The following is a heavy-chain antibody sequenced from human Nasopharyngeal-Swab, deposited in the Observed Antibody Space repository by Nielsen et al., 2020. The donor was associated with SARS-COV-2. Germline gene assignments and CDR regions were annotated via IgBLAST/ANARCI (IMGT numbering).Heavy chain of an antibody. CDR3: ARSADIVLMVYAIPRGPFDY. V-gene: IGHV3-48*02. Sequence: GESLKISCAASGFTFSSYSMNWVRQAPEKGLEWVSYISSSSSTIYYTDSVKGRFTISRDNAKNSLYLQMNSLRDEDTAVYYCARSADIVLMVYAIPRGPFDYWGQGTLVTVSS. CDR2: ISSSSSTI. CDR1: GFTFSSYS. D-gene: IGHD2-8*01. J-gene: IGHJ4*02.